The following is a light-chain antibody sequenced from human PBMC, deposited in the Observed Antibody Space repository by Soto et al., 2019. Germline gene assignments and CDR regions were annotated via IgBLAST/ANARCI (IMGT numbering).Light chain of an antibody. CDR1: SSDVGGYNY. J-gene: IGLJ2*01. CDR3: CSYGGSNNYVV. Sequence: QSALTQPPSASGSPGQSVTISCTGTSSDVGGYNYVSWYQQHPGKAPKLMIYEVTKRPSGVPDRFSGSKSGNTASLTVSGLQAEDEADYYCCSYGGSNNYVVFGGGTKVTVL. V-gene: IGLV2-8*01. CDR2: EVT.